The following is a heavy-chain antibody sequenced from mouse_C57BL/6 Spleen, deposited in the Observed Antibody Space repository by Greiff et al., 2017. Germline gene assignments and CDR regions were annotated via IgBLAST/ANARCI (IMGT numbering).Heavy chain of an antibody. D-gene: IGHD1-1*01. V-gene: IGHV1-69*01. Sequence: QVQLQQPGAELVMPGASVKLSCKASGYTFTSYWMHWVKQRPGQGLEWIGEIDPSDSYTNYNQKFKGKSTLTVDKYSSTAYMQLSSLTSEDSAVYYCARRGSSSYWYFDVWGTGTTVTVSS. J-gene: IGHJ1*03. CDR3: ARRGSSSYWYFDV. CDR1: GYTFTSYW. CDR2: IDPSDSYT.